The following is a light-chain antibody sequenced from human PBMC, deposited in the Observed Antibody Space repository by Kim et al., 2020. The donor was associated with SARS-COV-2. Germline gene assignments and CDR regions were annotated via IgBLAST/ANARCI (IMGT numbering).Light chain of an antibody. CDR3: EAWDDSLNGPV. CDR2: RND. CDR1: RASVGRNY. J-gene: IGLJ3*02. V-gene: IGLV1-44*01. Sequence: GQGDTVTSSGGRASVGRNYVYWYQHIPGAAPKLLIERNDQRPSGVPDRFSGSKSGTSASLAISGVQPEDDADYYCEAWDDSLNGPVFGGGTQLTVL.